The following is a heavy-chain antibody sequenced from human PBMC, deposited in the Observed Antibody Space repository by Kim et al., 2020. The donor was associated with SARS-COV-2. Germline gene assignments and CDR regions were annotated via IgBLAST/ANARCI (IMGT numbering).Heavy chain of an antibody. CDR2: IKSKTDGGTT. D-gene: IGHD3-16*02. J-gene: IGHJ4*02. CDR3: TTDFYDYVWGSYRYVDY. Sequence: GGSLRLSCAASGFTFSNAWMSWVRQAPGKGLEWVGRIKSKTDGGTTDYAAPVKGRFTISRDDSKNTLYLQMNSLKTEDTAVYYCTTDFYDYVWGSYRYVDYWGQGTLVTVSS. V-gene: IGHV3-15*01. CDR1: GFTFSNAW.